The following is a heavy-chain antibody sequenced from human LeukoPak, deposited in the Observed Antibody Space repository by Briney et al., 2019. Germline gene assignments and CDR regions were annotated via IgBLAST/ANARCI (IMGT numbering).Heavy chain of an antibody. V-gene: IGHV4-59*11. CDR2: IYHSGST. CDR3: ASLLDWFDP. J-gene: IGHJ5*02. CDR1: GGSITNHY. Sequence: SETLSLTCTVSGGSITNHYWSWIRQTPGKGLEWIGEIYHSGSTNYNPSLKSRVTISVDKSKNQFSLKLSSVTAADTAVYYCASLLDWFDPWGQGTLVTVSS.